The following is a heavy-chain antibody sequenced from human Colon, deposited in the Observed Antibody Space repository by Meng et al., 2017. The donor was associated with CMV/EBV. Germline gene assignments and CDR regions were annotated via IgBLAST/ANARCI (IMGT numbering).Heavy chain of an antibody. CDR1: GYTFTDYH. Sequence: QGLLSGSGVEVQKPGASVKVPCKIFGYTFTDYHIHWLRQAPGQGLEWMGRINSISGDTNYAQKFQGRVTMTRDTSITTAYMELNSLKSDDTAVYYCGRDRHLDPWGQGTLVTVSS. CDR2: INSISGDT. CDR3: GRDRHLDP. V-gene: IGHV1-2*06. D-gene: IGHD3-3*02. J-gene: IGHJ5*02.